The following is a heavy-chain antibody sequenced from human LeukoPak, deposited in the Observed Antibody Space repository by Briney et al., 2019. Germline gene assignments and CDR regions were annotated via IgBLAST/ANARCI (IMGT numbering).Heavy chain of an antibody. V-gene: IGHV4-4*02. D-gene: IGHD3-3*01. Sequence: SETLSLTCAVSGGSISSSNWWSWVRQPPGKGLEWIGEIYHSGSTNYNPSLKSRVTISVDTSKNQFSLKLSSVTAADTAVYYCARGSRDDFWSATRNGYYYYMDVWGKGTTVTVSS. J-gene: IGHJ6*03. CDR1: GGSISSSNW. CDR3: ARGSRDDFWSATRNGYYYYMDV. CDR2: IYHSGST.